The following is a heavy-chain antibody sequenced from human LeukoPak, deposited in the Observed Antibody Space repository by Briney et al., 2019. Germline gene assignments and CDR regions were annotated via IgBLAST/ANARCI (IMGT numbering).Heavy chain of an antibody. Sequence: GGSLRLSCAASGFTFSSYWMHWVRQAPGKGLVWVSRINSDGSSTSYADSVKGRFTISRDNAKNTLYLQMNSLRAEDTAVYYCARDPAEMATIWNYYYYMDVWGKGTTVTISS. CDR1: GFTFSSYW. CDR3: ARDPAEMATIWNYYYYMDV. J-gene: IGHJ6*03. D-gene: IGHD5-24*01. CDR2: INSDGSST. V-gene: IGHV3-74*01.